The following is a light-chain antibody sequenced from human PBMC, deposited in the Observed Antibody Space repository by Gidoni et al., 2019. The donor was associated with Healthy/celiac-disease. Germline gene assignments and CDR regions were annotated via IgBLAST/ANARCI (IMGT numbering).Light chain of an antibody. J-gene: IGKJ1*01. CDR2: KAS. Sequence: DIQMTQSPSTLSASVGDRDTITCRASPSISSWLAWYQQKPGKAPKLLIYKASSLDSGVPSRFSGSGSGTEFTLTSSSLQPDDFATYYYQHYNSYPWTFGQGTKVEIK. CDR1: PSISSW. V-gene: IGKV1-5*03. CDR3: QHYNSYPWT.